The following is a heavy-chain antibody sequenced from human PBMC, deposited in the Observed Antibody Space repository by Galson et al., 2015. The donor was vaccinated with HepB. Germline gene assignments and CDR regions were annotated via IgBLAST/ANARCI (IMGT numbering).Heavy chain of an antibody. J-gene: IGHJ4*02. V-gene: IGHV1-69*02. CDR2: IIPILGIA. D-gene: IGHD3-10*01. CDR3: ARTPYYGSGSYSY. CDR1: GGTFSSST. Sequence: SVKVSCKASGGTFSSSTISWVRQAPGQGLEWMGRIIPILGIANYAQKFQGRVTITADKSTSTAYMELSSLRSEDTAVYYCARTPYYGSGSYSYWGQGTLVTGSS.